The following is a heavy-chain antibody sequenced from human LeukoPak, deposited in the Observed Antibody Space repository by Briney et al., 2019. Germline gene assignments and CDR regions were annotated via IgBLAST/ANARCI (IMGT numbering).Heavy chain of an antibody. J-gene: IGHJ5*02. CDR2: ISSSSSYI. D-gene: IGHD3-3*01. CDR3: VGFGVVIPNWFDP. CDR1: GFTFSSYS. V-gene: IGHV3-21*01. Sequence: GGSLRLSCAASGFTFSSYSMNWVRQAPGKGLGWVSSISSSSSYIYYADSVKGRFTISRDNAKNSLYLQMNSLRAEDTAVYYCVGFGVVIPNWFDPWGQGTLVTVSS.